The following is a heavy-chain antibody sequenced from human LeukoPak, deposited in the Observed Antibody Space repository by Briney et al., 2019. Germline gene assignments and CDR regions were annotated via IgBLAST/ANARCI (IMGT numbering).Heavy chain of an antibody. Sequence: SETLSLTCTVSGGSISGYYWSWIRQPAGKGLEWIGRVYTSGSTHYNPSLKSRVTMSVDTCKNQFSLKLSSVTAADTAVYYCARLITGTTTAFDIWGQGTMVTVSS. CDR2: VYTSGST. CDR3: ARLITGTTTAFDI. CDR1: GGSISGYY. J-gene: IGHJ3*02. V-gene: IGHV4-4*07. D-gene: IGHD1-7*01.